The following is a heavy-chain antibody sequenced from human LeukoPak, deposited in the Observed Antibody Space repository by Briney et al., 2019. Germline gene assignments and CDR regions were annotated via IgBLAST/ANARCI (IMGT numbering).Heavy chain of an antibody. D-gene: IGHD3-22*01. CDR2: ISASGDGT. J-gene: IGHJ4*02. CDR3: ARGYYYDSSGYEKEDY. CDR1: GFTFSSYW. V-gene: IGHV3-23*01. Sequence: GGSLRLSCAASGFTFSSYWMSWVRQAPGKGLEWVSAISASGDGTFYADSVKGRFTISRDNSKNTLYLQMNSLRAEDTAVYYCARGYYYDSSGYEKEDYWGQGTLVAVSS.